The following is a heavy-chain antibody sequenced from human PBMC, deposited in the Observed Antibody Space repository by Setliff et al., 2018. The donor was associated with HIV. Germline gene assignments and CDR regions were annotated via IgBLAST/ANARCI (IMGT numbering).Heavy chain of an antibody. CDR1: GFTFSMYS. Sequence: GGSLRLSCAASGFTFSMYSMNWVRQAPGKGLEWLCYISSSGTTTYYGDSVKGRFTISRDNAKNSVHLQMNSLRVEDTAVYFCAAQGVLWGQGTQVTVSS. J-gene: IGHJ4*02. CDR3: AAQGVL. V-gene: IGHV3-48*04. CDR2: ISSSGTTT.